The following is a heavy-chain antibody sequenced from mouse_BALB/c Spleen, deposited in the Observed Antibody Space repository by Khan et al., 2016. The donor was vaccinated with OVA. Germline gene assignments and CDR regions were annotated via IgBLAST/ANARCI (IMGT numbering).Heavy chain of an antibody. CDR1: GYTFTSYW. CDR3: ARIKKIVATYFDY. CDR2: TNPTNGRT. D-gene: IGHD1-1*01. J-gene: IGHJ2*01. Sequence: QVQLQQSGAELVKAGASVKMSCKASGYTFTSYWMHWVKQRLGQGLEWFAETNPTNGRTYYNEKFKSKATLTVDKSSSTAYMLLSGPPFEASSVDYCARIKKIVATYFDYWGQGTTLTVSS. V-gene: IGHV1S81*02.